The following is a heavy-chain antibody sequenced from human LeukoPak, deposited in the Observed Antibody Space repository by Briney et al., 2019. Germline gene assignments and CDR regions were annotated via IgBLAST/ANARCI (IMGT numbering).Heavy chain of an antibody. J-gene: IGHJ4*02. V-gene: IGHV3-53*01. Sequence: PGGSLRLSCAASGFTVNNNYMTWVRQAPGKGLEWVSVLYSNSITYYADSVKGRFTISRDSSKNTLYLQMNSLRAEDTAVYFCARKAQYNGHYPLDYWGQGTLVTVSS. CDR2: LYSNSIT. D-gene: IGHD1-7*01. CDR3: ARKAQYNGHYPLDY. CDR1: GFTVNNNY.